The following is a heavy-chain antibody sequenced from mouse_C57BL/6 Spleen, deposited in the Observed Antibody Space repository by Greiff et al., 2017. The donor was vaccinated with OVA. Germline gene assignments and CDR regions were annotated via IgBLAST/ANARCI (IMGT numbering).Heavy chain of an antibody. CDR3: TPAKGYWYFDV. V-gene: IGHV14-4*01. D-gene: IGHD1-3*01. CDR1: GFNIKDYY. CDR2: IDPENGDT. J-gene: IGHJ1*03. Sequence: VQLQQSGAELVRPGASVKLSCTASGFNIKDYYMHWVKQRPEQGLEWIGWIDPENGDTEYASKFQGKATITADTSSNTAYLQLSSLTSEDTAVYYCTPAKGYWYFDVWGTGTTVTVSS.